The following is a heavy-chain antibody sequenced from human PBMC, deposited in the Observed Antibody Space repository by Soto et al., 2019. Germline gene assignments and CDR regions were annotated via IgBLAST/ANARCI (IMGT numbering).Heavy chain of an antibody. D-gene: IGHD3-16*01. CDR3: ARVGSRFVWNIYNDAFDM. V-gene: IGHV3-30*03. Sequence: QVQLLESGGGMVQPGRSLRLSCAASGFSFSSFGMHWVRQAPGKGLECVAGISFDGSQSYHVDSVKGRFTLSRDNAENTLYLQMNSLRPEDTAVYYCARVGSRFVWNIYNDAFDMWGPGTMVTVSS. CDR2: ISFDGSQS. CDR1: GFSFSSFG. J-gene: IGHJ3*02.